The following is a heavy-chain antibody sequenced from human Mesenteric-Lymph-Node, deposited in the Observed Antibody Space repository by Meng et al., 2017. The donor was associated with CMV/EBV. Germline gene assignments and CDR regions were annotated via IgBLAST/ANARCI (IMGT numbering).Heavy chain of an antibody. J-gene: IGHJ4*02. Sequence: INRLGSSWNWIRQPPGKGLEWIGYIYPIGTTYYNPSPQSRVTMSVDKSSNQFSLNLTSATAADTAVYFCARGRPMSAVDLSEGGGFDSWGQGILVTVSS. CDR1: INRLGSS. V-gene: IGHV4-30-2*01. D-gene: IGHD4-23*01. CDR2: IYPIGTT. CDR3: ARGRPMSAVDLSEGGGFDS.